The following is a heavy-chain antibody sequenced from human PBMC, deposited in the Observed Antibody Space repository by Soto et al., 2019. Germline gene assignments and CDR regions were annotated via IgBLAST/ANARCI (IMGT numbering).Heavy chain of an antibody. J-gene: IGHJ4*02. V-gene: IGHV1-69*01. Sequence: QVQLVQSGAEVKKPGSSVKVSCKASGGTFSSYAISWVRQAPGQGLEWMGGIIPIFGTANYAQKFQGRVTIDADESTCTDYMELSSLRSEDTAVYYCAREYTMIVVARGYFDYWGQGTLVTVSS. CDR3: AREYTMIVVARGYFDY. CDR1: GGTFSSYA. CDR2: IIPIFGTA. D-gene: IGHD3-22*01.